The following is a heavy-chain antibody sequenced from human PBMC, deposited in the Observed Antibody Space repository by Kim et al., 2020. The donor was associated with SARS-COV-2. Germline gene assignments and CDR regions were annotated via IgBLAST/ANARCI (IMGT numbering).Heavy chain of an antibody. V-gene: IGHV4-59*09. J-gene: IGHJ6*02. Sequence: KSRVTISVDTSKSQFSLKLSSVTAADTAVYYCARGGWFGELLSYYYGMDVWGQGTTVTVSS. D-gene: IGHD3-10*01. CDR3: ARGGWFGELLSYYYGMDV.